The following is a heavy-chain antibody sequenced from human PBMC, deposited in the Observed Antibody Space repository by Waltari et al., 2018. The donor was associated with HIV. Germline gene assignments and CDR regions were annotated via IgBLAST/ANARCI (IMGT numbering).Heavy chain of an antibody. D-gene: IGHD3-22*01. CDR2: MSHDGRKE. CDR3: ARSWYYDSSPYGMDI. V-gene: IGHV3-30*01. CDR1: GFSFHGYS. J-gene: IGHJ6*02. Sequence: QVQLVESGGGVVQPGGSLSVSCAASGFSFHGYSMHWVRRAPGKGLEWVAVMSHDGRKEYYADSVKGRFTISRENSKNTLYLEMNSLRVEDTAVYFCARSWYYDSSPYGMDIWGQGTTVTVSS.